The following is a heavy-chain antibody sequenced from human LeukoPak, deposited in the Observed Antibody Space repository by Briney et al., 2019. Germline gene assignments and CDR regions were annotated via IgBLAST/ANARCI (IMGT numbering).Heavy chain of an antibody. CDR2: IYPGDSDT. Sequence: GESLKISCKGSGYIFTSYWIGWVRQMPGKGLEWMGIIYPGDSDTRYSPSFQGQVTISADKSISTAYLQWSSLKASDTAMYYCARYCRGGSCEENYYYGMDVWGQGTTVTVSS. D-gene: IGHD2-15*01. CDR1: GYIFTSYW. V-gene: IGHV5-51*01. J-gene: IGHJ6*02. CDR3: ARYCRGGSCEENYYYGMDV.